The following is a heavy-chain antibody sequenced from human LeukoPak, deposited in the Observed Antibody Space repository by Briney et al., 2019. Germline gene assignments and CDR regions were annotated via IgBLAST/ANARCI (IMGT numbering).Heavy chain of an antibody. CDR2: LSGSGTTK. CDR1: GFSFVNHW. V-gene: IGHV3-11*01. Sequence: GGSLRLSCAASGFSFVNHWMSWVRQAPGKGLEWVSYLSGSGTTKDYADSVKGRFTISRDNANNTLYLQLNSLRADDTAVYYCARGARDYDDAFDLWGQGTLVTVSS. CDR3: ARGARDYDDAFDL. D-gene: IGHD4-17*01. J-gene: IGHJ3*01.